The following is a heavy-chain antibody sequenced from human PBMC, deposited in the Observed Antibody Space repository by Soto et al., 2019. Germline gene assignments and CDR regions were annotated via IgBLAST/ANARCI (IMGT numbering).Heavy chain of an antibody. Sequence: EVQLVESGGGLVQPGRSLRLSCAASGFTFDDYAMHWVRQAPGKGLEWVSGISWNSGSIGYADSVKGRFTISRDNAKNSLYLQMNSLRAEDTALYYCAKDSSQDDYGDSPFDYWGQGTLVTVSS. CDR2: ISWNSGSI. CDR1: GFTFDDYA. CDR3: AKDSSQDDYGDSPFDY. J-gene: IGHJ4*02. V-gene: IGHV3-9*01. D-gene: IGHD4-17*01.